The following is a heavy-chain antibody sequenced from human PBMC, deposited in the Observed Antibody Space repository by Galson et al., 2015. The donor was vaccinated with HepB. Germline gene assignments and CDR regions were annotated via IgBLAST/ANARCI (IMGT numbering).Heavy chain of an antibody. CDR1: GFTFSSYA. V-gene: IGHV3-23*01. D-gene: IGHD6-6*01. CDR2: ISGSGGST. Sequence: SLRLSCAASGFTFSSYAMSWVRQAPGKGLEWVSAISGSGGSTYYADSVKGRFTISRDNSKNTLYLQMNSLRAEDTAVYYCAKDLKFRKAARPLGLPFDPWGQGTLVTVSS. CDR3: AKDLKFRKAARPLGLPFDP. J-gene: IGHJ5*02.